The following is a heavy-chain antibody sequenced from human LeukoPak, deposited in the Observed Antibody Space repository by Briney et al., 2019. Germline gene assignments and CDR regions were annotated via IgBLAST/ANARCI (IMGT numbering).Heavy chain of an antibody. D-gene: IGHD6-19*01. J-gene: IGHJ4*02. CDR3: ARVCRIAVAGYYFDY. CDR2: ISSSSSYI. Sequence: PGRSLRLSCAASGFTFSSYSMHWVRQAPGKGLEWVSSISSSSSYIYYADSVKGRFTISRDNAKNSLYLQVNSLRAEDTAVYYCARVCRIAVAGYYFDYWGQGTLVTVSS. CDR1: GFTFSSYS. V-gene: IGHV3-21*01.